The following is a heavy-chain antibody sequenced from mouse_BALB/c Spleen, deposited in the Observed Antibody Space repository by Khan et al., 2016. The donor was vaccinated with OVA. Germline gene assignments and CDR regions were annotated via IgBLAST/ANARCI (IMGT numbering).Heavy chain of an antibody. CDR2: ISPGSGDT. CDR3: ARRNYFGYTLAY. J-gene: IGHJ3*01. CDR1: GYTFTDYY. D-gene: IGHD1-2*01. Sequence: QVQLQQSGAELARPGASVKLSCKASGYTFTDYYINWVKRRTGQGLEWIGEISPGSGDTYYNEKFKGKATLTADKSSSTVYMQLSSLTAEASAVYCCARRNYFGYTLAYWGQGTLVTVSA. V-gene: IGHV1-77*01.